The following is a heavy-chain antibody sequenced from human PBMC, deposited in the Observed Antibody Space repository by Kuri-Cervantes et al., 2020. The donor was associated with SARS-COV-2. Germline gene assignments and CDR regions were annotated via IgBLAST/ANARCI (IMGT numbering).Heavy chain of an antibody. V-gene: IGHV3-23*01. CDR2: ISGSGDNT. Sequence: GGSLRLSCAASGFSVGTNYMSWVRQAPGKGLEWVSAISGSGDNTYYADSVKGRFTISRDNSQNTVYLQMNSLRGEDTALYYCAQDVSQLGRACRYWGQGTLVTVSS. D-gene: IGHD6-6*01. CDR3: AQDVSQLGRACRY. CDR1: GFSVGTNY. J-gene: IGHJ4*02.